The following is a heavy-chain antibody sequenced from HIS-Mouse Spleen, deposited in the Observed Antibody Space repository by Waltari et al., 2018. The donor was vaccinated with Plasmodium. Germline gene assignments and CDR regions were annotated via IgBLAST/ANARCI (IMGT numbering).Heavy chain of an antibody. CDR1: GGSISSSSYY. CDR2: IYYSGST. CDR3: ARRGGSYYYFDY. J-gene: IGHJ4*02. Sequence: QLPLQESGPGLVKPSETLSLTCPVSGGSISSSSYYWGWIRQPPGKGLEWIGSIYYSGSTYYNPSLKSRVTISVDTSKNQFSLKLSSVTAADTAVYYCARRGGSYYYFDYWGQGTLVTVSS. V-gene: IGHV4-39*01. D-gene: IGHD1-26*01.